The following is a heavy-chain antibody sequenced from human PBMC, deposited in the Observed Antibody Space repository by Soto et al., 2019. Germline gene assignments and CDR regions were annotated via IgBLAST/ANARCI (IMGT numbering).Heavy chain of an antibody. CDR1: GGSISSSSYY. Sequence: QLQLQESGPGLVKPSETLSLTCTVSGGSISSSSYYWGWIRQPPGKGLGWIGSIYYSGSTYYNPSLTSRVTLSVDTSKNQFSLKLSSVTAADTAVYYCARHRRGIAAAGYYYYYGMDVWGQGTTVTVSS. CDR3: ARHRRGIAAAGYYYYYGMDV. D-gene: IGHD6-13*01. CDR2: IYYSGST. V-gene: IGHV4-39*01. J-gene: IGHJ6*02.